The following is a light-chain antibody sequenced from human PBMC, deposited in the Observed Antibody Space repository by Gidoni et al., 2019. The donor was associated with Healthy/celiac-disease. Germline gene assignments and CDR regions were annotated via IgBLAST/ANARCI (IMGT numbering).Light chain of an antibody. J-gene: IGKJ1*01. V-gene: IGKV1-5*03. CDR2: KAS. CDR3: QQYNSYSG. CDR1: QSISSW. Sequence: DIQMTKSPSTLSASVGDRVTITCRASQSISSWLAWYQQKPGKAPKVLIYKASSLESGVPSRFSGSGSGTEFTLTISSLQADDFATYYCQQYNSYSGFGQGTKVEIK.